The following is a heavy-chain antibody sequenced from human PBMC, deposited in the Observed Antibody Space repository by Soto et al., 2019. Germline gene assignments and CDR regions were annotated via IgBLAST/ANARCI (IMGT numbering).Heavy chain of an antibody. CDR2: IYHSGST. CDR1: GGSISSGGYS. V-gene: IGHV4-30-2*01. J-gene: IGHJ4*02. D-gene: IGHD3-16*02. Sequence: QLQLQESGSGLVKPSQTLSLTCAVSGGSISSGGYSWSWIRQPPGKGLEWIGYIYHSGSTYYNPSLKDRVTTSVDRSQNQFSLKLSSVTAADTAVYYCARMITFGGVIVTGFDYWGQGTLVTVSS. CDR3: ARMITFGGVIVTGFDY.